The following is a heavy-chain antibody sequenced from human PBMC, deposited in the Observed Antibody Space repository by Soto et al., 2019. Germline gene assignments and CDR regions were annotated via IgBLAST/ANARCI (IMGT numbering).Heavy chain of an antibody. CDR1: GYSFTSHW. CDR2: IYPSDSDI. D-gene: IGHD3-3*01. V-gene: IGHV5-51*01. CDR3: ARHTYYDFWSVPENYGMDV. J-gene: IGHJ6*02. Sequence: PGESLKISCKTSGYSFTSHWIAWVRQMPGKGLEWMGIIYPSDSDIRYRPSFQGQVTISVDKSISTAYLQWSSLKASDTATYYCARHTYYDFWSVPENYGMDVWGQGTTVTVSS.